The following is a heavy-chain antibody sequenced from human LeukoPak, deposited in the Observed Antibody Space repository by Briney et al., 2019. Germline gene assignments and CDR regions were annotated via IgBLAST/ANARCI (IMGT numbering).Heavy chain of an antibody. CDR2: IYTSGST. J-gene: IGHJ6*03. D-gene: IGHD5-18*01. CDR3: ARDGIRGYSYGYANYYYYMDA. Sequence: PSETLSLTCTVSGGSISSGSYYWSWIRQPAGKGLEWIGRIYTSGSTNYNPSLKSRVTISVDTSKNQFSLKLSSVTAADTAVYYCARDGIRGYSYGYANYYYYMDAWGKGTTVTVSS. CDR1: GGSISSGSYY. V-gene: IGHV4-61*02.